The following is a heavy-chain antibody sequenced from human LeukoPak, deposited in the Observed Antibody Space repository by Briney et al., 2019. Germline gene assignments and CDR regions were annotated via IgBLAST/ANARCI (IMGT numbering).Heavy chain of an antibody. J-gene: IGHJ4*02. CDR2: ISSNGGST. CDR3: VKGRSYTASYFDY. CDR1: GFTFSSYA. D-gene: IGHD2-2*02. Sequence: GGSLRLSCSVSGFTFSSYAMHWVRQAPGKGLKYASAISSNGGSTYYADSVKGRFTISRDNSKNTLYLQMSSLRAEDTAVYYCVKGRSYTASYFDYWGQGTLVTVSS. V-gene: IGHV3-64D*06.